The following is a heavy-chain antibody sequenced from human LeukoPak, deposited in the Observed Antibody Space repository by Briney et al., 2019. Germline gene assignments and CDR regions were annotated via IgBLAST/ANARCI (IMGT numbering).Heavy chain of an antibody. Sequence: PGGSLRHSCEASGFSFSIYAMSWVRQAPGKGLEWVSSISGNGGSTYYANSVKGRFTIARDNSKNTLYMEMNSLTEENTALYYRVHGRQRHDFGRFDFWGRGSQVSGSS. J-gene: IGHJ5*01. CDR2: ISGNGGST. CDR3: VHGRQRHDFGRFDF. D-gene: IGHD3-3*01. V-gene: IGHV3-23*01. CDR1: GFSFSIYA.